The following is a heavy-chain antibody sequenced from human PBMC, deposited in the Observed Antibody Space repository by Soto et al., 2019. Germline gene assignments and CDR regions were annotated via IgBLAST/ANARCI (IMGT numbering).Heavy chain of an antibody. D-gene: IGHD3-3*01. J-gene: IGHJ6*02. V-gene: IGHV3-23*01. CDR1: GVTRESFF. Sequence: GGSLRVCCGVSGVTRESFFMHWGRQAPGKGLEWVSLISGSGGSTYYADSVKGRFAISRDNSEKTVYLQMNSLRAEDTAVYYFARETYYDFWSGPYSGMDVWGQGTTVTGSS. CDR3: ARETYYDFWSGPYSGMDV. CDR2: ISGSGGST.